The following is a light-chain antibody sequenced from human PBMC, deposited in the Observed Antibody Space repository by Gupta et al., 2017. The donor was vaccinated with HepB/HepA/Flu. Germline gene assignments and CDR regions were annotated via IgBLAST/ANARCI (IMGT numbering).Light chain of an antibody. Sequence: QSALTQPRSVSGSPGQSVTISCTGTSSDVGGYNYVSWYQQHPGKAPKFMIYDVTKRPSGVPDRFSGSKSGNTASLTISGLQAEDEANYHCCSYAGSHSWVVGGGTKVTVL. J-gene: IGLJ2*01. CDR3: CSYAGSHSWV. CDR1: SSDVGGYNY. V-gene: IGLV2-11*01. CDR2: DVT.